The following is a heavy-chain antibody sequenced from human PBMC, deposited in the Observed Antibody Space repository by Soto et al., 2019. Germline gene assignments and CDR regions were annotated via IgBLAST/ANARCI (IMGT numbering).Heavy chain of an antibody. V-gene: IGHV5-10-1*01. D-gene: IGHD3-22*01. J-gene: IGHJ1*01. CDR1: GCRFTSYC. CDR2: IGPSDCYT. CDR3: ASNAGVYYSSGCHCHNCTHF. Sequence: GESLKIPCRGSGCRFTSYCISWVRHMPGKGLERMGRIGPSDCYTNCRPSFQGHVTISADNYISTVYLQCSSVKGSETAMYYCASNAGVYYSSGCHCHNCTHFRGQ.